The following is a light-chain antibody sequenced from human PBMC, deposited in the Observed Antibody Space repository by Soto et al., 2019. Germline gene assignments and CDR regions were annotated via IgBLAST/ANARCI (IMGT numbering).Light chain of an antibody. CDR1: TSDVGGYNY. CDR2: EVS. V-gene: IGLV2-14*01. J-gene: IGLJ2*01. Sequence: QSALTQPASVSGSPGQSITISCTGTTSDVGGYNYVSWYQHHPGKAPKLMIYEVSNRPSGVSNRFAGSKSGKTASLTISGLQAEDEADYYCTSYTSTNTVVFGGGTKLTVL. CDR3: TSYTSTNTVV.